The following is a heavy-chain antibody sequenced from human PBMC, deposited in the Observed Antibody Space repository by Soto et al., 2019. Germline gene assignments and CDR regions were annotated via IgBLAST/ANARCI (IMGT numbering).Heavy chain of an antibody. CDR2: ISSSGSYI. Sequence: GGSLRLSCAASVFTFSSYSMNWVRQAPGRGLELVSSISSSGSYIYYADSVKGGFTLSRDNAKNSLYLQMNSLRAEDTAVYYCARDGSYDSSGYYFDYWGQGTLVTVSS. D-gene: IGHD3-22*01. CDR3: ARDGSYDSSGYYFDY. V-gene: IGHV3-21*01. J-gene: IGHJ4*02. CDR1: VFTFSSYS.